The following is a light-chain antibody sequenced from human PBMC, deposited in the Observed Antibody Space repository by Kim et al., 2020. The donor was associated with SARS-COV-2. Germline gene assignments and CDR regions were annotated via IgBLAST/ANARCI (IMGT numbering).Light chain of an antibody. Sequence: EVVLTQSPATLSLSPGERVTLSCRASRSVGSYLAWYQQKPGQPPRLLIYDTFNRATGIPARFSGSGSGTDFTLTISSLEPEDFAVYYCQQRSDWPTFGPGTKVDIK. CDR3: QQRSDWPT. V-gene: IGKV3-11*01. CDR2: DTF. J-gene: IGKJ3*01. CDR1: RSVGSY.